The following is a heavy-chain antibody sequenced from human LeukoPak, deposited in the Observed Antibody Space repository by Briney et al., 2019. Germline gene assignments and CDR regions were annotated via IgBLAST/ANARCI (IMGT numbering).Heavy chain of an antibody. D-gene: IGHD3-9*01. CDR2: INHSGST. CDR1: GGSFSGYY. V-gene: IGHV4-34*01. Sequence: SGTLSLTCAVYGGSFSGYYWSWIRQPPGKGLEWIGEINHSGSTNYNPSLKSRVTISVDTSKNQFSLKLSSVTAADTAVYYCARGDYDILTGSTLNWFDPWGQGTLVTVSS. J-gene: IGHJ5*02. CDR3: ARGDYDILTGSTLNWFDP.